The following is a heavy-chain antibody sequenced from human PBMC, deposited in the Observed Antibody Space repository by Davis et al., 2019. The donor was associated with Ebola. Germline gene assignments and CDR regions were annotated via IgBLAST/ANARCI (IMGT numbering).Heavy chain of an antibody. J-gene: IGHJ4*02. V-gene: IGHV3-73*01. CDR3: TTTTTASDY. CDR2: IRSKANSYAT. CDR1: GFTFSSYW. Sequence: GESLKISCAASGFTFSSYWMSWVRQASGKGLEWVGRIRSKANSYATAYAASVKGRFTISRDDSKNTAYLQMNSLKTEDTAVYYCTTTTTASDYWGQGTLVTVSS. D-gene: IGHD4-11*01.